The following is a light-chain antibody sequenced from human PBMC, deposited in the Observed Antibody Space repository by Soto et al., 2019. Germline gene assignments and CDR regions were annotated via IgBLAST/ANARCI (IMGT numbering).Light chain of an antibody. CDR2: DNS. V-gene: IGLV1-40*01. CDR3: HSYDVSLRGPA. CDR1: RSNIGAGYD. J-gene: IGLJ2*01. Sequence: QSVLTQPSSLSGAPGQRVTISCTGSRSNIGAGYDVHWYQHLPGTAPKVLIFDNSNRPSGVPDRFSGSKSGTSASLAITGLQAEDEAVYYCHSYDVSLRGPAFGGGTKVTVL.